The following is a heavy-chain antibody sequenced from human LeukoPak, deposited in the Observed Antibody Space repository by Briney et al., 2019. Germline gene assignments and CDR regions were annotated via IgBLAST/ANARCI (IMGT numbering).Heavy chain of an antibody. Sequence: GGSLRLSCAASGFTFDDYAMHWVRQAPGKGLEWVSLISGDGGSTYYADSVKGRFTISRDNAKNSLYLQMNSLRAEDTAVYYCASGGIVGANPSYYGMDVWGQGTTVTVSS. CDR2: ISGDGGST. D-gene: IGHD1-26*01. CDR3: ASGGIVGANPSYYGMDV. V-gene: IGHV3-43*02. CDR1: GFTFDDYA. J-gene: IGHJ6*02.